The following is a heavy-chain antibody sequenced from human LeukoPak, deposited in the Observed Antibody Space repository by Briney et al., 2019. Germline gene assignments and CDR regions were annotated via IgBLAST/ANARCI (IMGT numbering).Heavy chain of an antibody. D-gene: IGHD6-13*01. Sequence: SETLSLTCTVSGGSISSYYWSWIRQPPGKGLEWIGYIYYSGSTNYNPSLKSRVTISVDTSKNQFSLKLSSVTAADTAVYYCARVLAAAGTEFYYYYGMDVWAKGPRSPSP. CDR1: GGSISSYY. CDR2: IYYSGST. V-gene: IGHV4-59*01. CDR3: ARVLAAAGTEFYYYYGMDV. J-gene: IGHJ6*02.